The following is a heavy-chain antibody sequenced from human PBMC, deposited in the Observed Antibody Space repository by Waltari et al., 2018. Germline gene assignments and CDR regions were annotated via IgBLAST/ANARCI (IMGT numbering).Heavy chain of an antibody. D-gene: IGHD1-26*01. CDR2: IYGNGGRI. V-gene: IGHV3-9*02. Sequence: EGQLVESGGGLVQAGRSLRLCCVAYGVSSDDYAMHWIRQAPWKGLEWVSGIYGNGGRIDYADSVKGRFTISRDIAKTSLFLQMNSLTTEDTAVYYCTRDVNPGGADVWGQGTTVTVS. J-gene: IGHJ6*02. CDR1: GVSSDDYA. CDR3: TRDVNPGGADV.